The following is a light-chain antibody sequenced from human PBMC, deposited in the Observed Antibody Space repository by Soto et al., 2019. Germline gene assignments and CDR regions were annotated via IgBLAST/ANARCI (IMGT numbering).Light chain of an antibody. V-gene: IGLV2-11*01. J-gene: IGLJ1*01. Sequence: QSVLTQPRSVSGSPGQSVTISCTGTSSDVGGYNYVSWYQQHPGKAPKLMIYDVSKRPSGVPDRFSGSKSGNTASLTISGLQAEDEDDYYCCSYAGSYNYVFGTGTKLTVL. CDR2: DVS. CDR3: CSYAGSYNYV. CDR1: SSDVGGYNY.